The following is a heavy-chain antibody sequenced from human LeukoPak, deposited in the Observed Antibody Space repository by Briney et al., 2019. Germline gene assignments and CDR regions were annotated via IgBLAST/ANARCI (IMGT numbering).Heavy chain of an antibody. J-gene: IGHJ4*02. CDR2: ISWNSGSI. Sequence: PGRSLRLSCAASGFTFDDYAMHWVRQAPGKGLEWVSGISWNSGSIGYADSVKGRFTISRDNAKNSLYLQMNSLRAEDTALYYCAKDREYSSSYIDYWGQGTLVTVSS. CDR3: AKDREYSSSYIDY. D-gene: IGHD6-6*01. CDR1: GFTFDDYA. V-gene: IGHV3-9*01.